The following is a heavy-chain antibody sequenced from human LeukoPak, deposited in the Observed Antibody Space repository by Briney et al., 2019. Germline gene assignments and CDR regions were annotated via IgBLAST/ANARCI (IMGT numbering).Heavy chain of an antibody. CDR3: ARYLNSAAVTGYGDH. CDR2: IYYSGST. J-gene: IGHJ4*02. V-gene: IGHV4-39*01. CDR1: GGSISSSSYY. D-gene: IGHD6-13*01. Sequence: PSETLSLTCTVSGGSISSSSYYWGWIRQPPGKGLEWIGSIYYSGSTYYNPSLKSRVTISVNRSKNQFSLKLSSVTAADTAVYYCARYLNSAAVTGYGDHWGQGTLVTVSS.